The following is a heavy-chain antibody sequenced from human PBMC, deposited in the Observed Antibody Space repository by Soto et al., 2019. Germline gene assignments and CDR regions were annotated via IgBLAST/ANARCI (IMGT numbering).Heavy chain of an antibody. J-gene: IGHJ5*01. V-gene: IGHV1-2*02. D-gene: IGHD6-13*01. CDR2: INPNSGGT. CDR3: ARDRVAAAGSHYNWFDP. CDR1: GYTFTGYY. Sequence: QVQLVQSGAEVKKPGASVKVSCKASGYTFTGYYMHWVRQAPGQGLEWMGWINPNSGGTNYAQKFQGRVTMTRDTSISTAYMELSRLRSDDTGVYYCARDRVAAAGSHYNWFDPWGQGTLVTVSS.